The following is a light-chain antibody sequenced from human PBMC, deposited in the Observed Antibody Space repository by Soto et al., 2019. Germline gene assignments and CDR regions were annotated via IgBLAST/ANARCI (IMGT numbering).Light chain of an antibody. CDR3: QQYNSYRMYT. V-gene: IGKV1-5*01. J-gene: IGKJ5*01. CDR2: DAS. Sequence: DIQMTQSPSTLSASVGARVPITCRARQSISSWLAWYQQKPGKAPKLLIYDASSLESGVPSRFSGSGSGTEFTLTISSLQPDDFATYYCQQYNSYRMYTFGQGTRLEIK. CDR1: QSISSW.